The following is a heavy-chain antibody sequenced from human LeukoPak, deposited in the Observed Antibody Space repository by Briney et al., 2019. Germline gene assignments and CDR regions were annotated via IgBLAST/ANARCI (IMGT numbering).Heavy chain of an antibody. CDR3: ARWRTATIDY. V-gene: IGHV4-39*01. Sequence: SETLSLTCTVSGGSISSSSYYWGWIRQPPGKGLEWIGSIYYSGSTYYNPSLKSRVTISVDTSKNQFSLKLSSVTAADTAVYYCARWRTATIDYWGQGILVTVSS. J-gene: IGHJ4*02. CDR2: IYYSGST. CDR1: GGSISSSSYY. D-gene: IGHD1-14*01.